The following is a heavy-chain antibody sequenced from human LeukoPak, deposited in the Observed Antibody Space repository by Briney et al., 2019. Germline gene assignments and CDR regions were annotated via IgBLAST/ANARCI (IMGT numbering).Heavy chain of an antibody. D-gene: IGHD6-6*01. J-gene: IGHJ4*02. CDR1: GYTFTDYY. Sequence: ASLKVSCKASGYTFTDYYMHWVRQAPGQGLEWMGWINPNSGGTNYAQKFQGRVTMTRDTSISTAYMELSRLRSDDTAVYYCARDLVAARPFDYWGQGTLVTVSS. CDR3: ARDLVAARPFDY. CDR2: INPNSGGT. V-gene: IGHV1-2*02.